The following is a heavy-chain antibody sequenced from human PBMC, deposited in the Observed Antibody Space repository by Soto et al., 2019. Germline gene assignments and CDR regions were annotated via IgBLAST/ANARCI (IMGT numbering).Heavy chain of an antibody. CDR2: IYPSDSDT. Sequence: PGQSLKISCQTSGYTFTTHWIGWVRQMPGKGLEWMVIIYPSDSDTRYSPSFQGQVTISADKSSSTVYLQWSSLKASDTAMYYCARYATGSYYAADYWGQRSVVTVSS. CDR3: ARYATGSYYAADY. J-gene: IGHJ4*02. D-gene: IGHD3-10*01. CDR1: GYTFTTHW. V-gene: IGHV5-51*01.